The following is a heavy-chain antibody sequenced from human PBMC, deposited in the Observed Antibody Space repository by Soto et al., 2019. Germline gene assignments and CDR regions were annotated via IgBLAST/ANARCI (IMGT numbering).Heavy chain of an antibody. D-gene: IGHD3-3*01. CDR3: ARLEKEGYYGMDV. Sequence: QLQLQESGPGLVKPSETLSLTCTVSGGSISSSSYYWGWIRQPPGKGLEWIGSIYYSGSTYYNPSLKSRVTISVDTSKNQFSLKLSSVTAADTAVYYCARLEKEGYYGMDVWGQGTTVTVSS. CDR2: IYYSGST. CDR1: GGSISSSSYY. J-gene: IGHJ6*02. V-gene: IGHV4-39*01.